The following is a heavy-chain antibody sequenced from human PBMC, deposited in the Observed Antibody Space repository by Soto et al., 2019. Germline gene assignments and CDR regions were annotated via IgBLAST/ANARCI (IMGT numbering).Heavy chain of an antibody. Sequence: QVQLQESGPGLVKPSGTLSLTCAVSGGSISSSNWWSWVRQPPGKGLEWIGEIYHSGSTNYNPSLKRRVTISVDKYKNQFSLKLSSVTAADTAVYYCARGKKIFGVVTPRNWYFDLWGRGTLVTVSS. V-gene: IGHV4-4*02. CDR1: GGSISSSNW. D-gene: IGHD3-3*01. CDR2: IYHSGST. J-gene: IGHJ2*01. CDR3: ARGKKIFGVVTPRNWYFDL.